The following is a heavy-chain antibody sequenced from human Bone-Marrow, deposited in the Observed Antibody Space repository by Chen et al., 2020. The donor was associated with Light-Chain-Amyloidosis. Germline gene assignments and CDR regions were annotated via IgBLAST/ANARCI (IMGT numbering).Heavy chain of an antibody. CDR3: ARRRDGYNFDY. V-gene: IGHV5-51*01. D-gene: IGHD2-21*01. CDR1: GDTFANSG. CDR2: IYPDDSDA. Sequence: LXXSCKGYGDTFANSGIGWVRQMPGKGLAWMGVIYPDDSDARXXXSFEXXVTXXXXKXXXXXXXXXXXXXXXXXXXYYCARRRDGYNFDYWGQGTLVTVSS. J-gene: IGHJ4*02.